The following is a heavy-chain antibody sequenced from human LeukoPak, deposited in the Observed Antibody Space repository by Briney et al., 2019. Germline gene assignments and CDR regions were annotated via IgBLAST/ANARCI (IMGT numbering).Heavy chain of an antibody. V-gene: IGHV5-51*01. D-gene: IGHD4-17*01. J-gene: IGHJ4*02. CDR1: GYSFTNYW. CDR2: IYPGDSDT. CDR3: ARRFLYGASRYFDY. Sequence: GGSLKISCKGSGYSFTNYWIGWVRQMPGKGLEWMGIIYPGDSDTRYSPSFQGQVTISADKSISTAYLQWSSLKASDTAMYFCARRFLYGASRYFDYWGQGTLVTVSS.